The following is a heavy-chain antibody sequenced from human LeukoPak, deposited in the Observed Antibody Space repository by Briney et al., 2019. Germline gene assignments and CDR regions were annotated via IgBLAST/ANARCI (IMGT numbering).Heavy chain of an antibody. CDR3: ASGYYYDSSGYDDAFDI. V-gene: IGHV4-59*12. D-gene: IGHD3-22*01. CDR1: GGSINTYY. J-gene: IGHJ3*02. Sequence: SETLSLTCTVSGGSINTYYWSWLRQPPGKGLEWIGFISYSGSTNYNPSLKGRVTISVDTSKNQFSLKLSSVTAADTAVYYCASGYYYDSSGYDDAFDIWGQGTMVTVSS. CDR2: ISYSGST.